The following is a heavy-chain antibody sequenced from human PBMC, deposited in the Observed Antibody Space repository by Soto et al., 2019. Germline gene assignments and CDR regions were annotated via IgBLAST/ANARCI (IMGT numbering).Heavy chain of an antibody. CDR2: INAGNGDT. CDR1: GYSKSTFA. CDR3: ATQGRTTTEFDF. Sequence: GASVKVSCKASGYSKSTFARHWVRQAPGQRLEWMGWINAGNGDTKYSEKFQGRVTITGRTSASTAYMDLSSLRSEDTAVYYCATQGRTTTEFDFWGQGTLVTVSS. D-gene: IGHD4-4*01. J-gene: IGHJ4*02. V-gene: IGHV1-3*01.